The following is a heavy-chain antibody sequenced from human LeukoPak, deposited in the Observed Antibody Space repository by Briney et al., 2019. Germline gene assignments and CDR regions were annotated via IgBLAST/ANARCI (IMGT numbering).Heavy chain of an antibody. V-gene: IGHV1-69*13. CDR1: GGTFSSYA. D-gene: IGHD3-16*01. CDR3: ARTPNWGEPVTDYYYMDV. Sequence: ASVKVSCKASGGTFSSYAISWVRQAPGQGLEWMGGIIPIFGTANYAQKFQGRVTITADESTSTAYMELSSLRSEDTAVYYCARTPNWGEPVTDYYYMDVWGKGTTVTVSS. J-gene: IGHJ6*03. CDR2: IIPIFGTA.